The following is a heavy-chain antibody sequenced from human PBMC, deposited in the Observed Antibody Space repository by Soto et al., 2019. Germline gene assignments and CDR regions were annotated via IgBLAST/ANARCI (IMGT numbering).Heavy chain of an antibody. D-gene: IGHD3-9*01. V-gene: IGHV5-51*01. CDR3: ARLVGDRYDILTGYYDY. Sequence: GESLKISCKGSGYSFTSYWIGWVRQMPGKGLEWMGIIYPGDSDTRYSPSFQGQVTISADKSISTAYLQWSSLKASDTAMYYCARLVGDRYDILTGYYDYWGQGTLVTVSS. CDR2: IYPGDSDT. CDR1: GYSFTSYW. J-gene: IGHJ4*02.